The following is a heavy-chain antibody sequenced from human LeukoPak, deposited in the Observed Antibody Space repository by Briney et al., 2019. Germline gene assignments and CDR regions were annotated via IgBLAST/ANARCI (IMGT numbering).Heavy chain of an antibody. J-gene: IGHJ6*03. V-gene: IGHV4-34*01. CDR2: INHSGGT. Sequence: SETLSLTCAVYGGSFSGYYWSWIRQPPGKGLEWIGEINHSGGTNYNPSLKSRVTISVDTSKNQFSLKLSSVTAAGTAVYYCAREVHYYYGSGSYYYYYYYMDVWGKGTTVTISS. CDR1: GGSFSGYY. CDR3: AREVHYYYGSGSYYYYYYYMDV. D-gene: IGHD3-10*01.